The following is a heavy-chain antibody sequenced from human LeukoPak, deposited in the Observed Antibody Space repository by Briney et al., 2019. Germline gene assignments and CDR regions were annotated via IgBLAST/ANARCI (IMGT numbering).Heavy chain of an antibody. D-gene: IGHD3-3*01. CDR3: ARGAHYDFWSGPNYYYYMDV. Sequence: SVKVSCKASGGTFSSYAISWVRQAPGQGLEWMGGIIPIFGTANYAQKFQGRVTITTDESTSTAYMELSSLRSEDTAVYYCARGAHYDFWSGPNYYYYMDVWGKGTTVTVSS. J-gene: IGHJ6*03. CDR2: IIPIFGTA. V-gene: IGHV1-69*05. CDR1: GGTFSSYA.